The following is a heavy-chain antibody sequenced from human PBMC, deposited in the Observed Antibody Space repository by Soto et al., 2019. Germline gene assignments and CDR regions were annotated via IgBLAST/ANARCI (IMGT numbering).Heavy chain of an antibody. D-gene: IGHD2-2*01. CDR2: ISWNSGSI. Sequence: SLKISCAASGFTFDDYAMHWVRQAPGKGLEWVSGISWNSGSIGYADSVKGRFTISRDNAKNSLYLQMNSLRAEDTALYYCAKDFEYQLLLFDYWGQGTLVTVSS. V-gene: IGHV3-9*01. CDR1: GFTFDDYA. CDR3: AKDFEYQLLLFDY. J-gene: IGHJ4*02.